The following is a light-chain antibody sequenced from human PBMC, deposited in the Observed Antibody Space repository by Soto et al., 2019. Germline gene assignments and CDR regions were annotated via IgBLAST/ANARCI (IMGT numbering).Light chain of an antibody. CDR3: QHYSSSRWT. CDR1: QSVSSRS. CDR2: AAS. Sequence: EIVLTQSPGTLSLSPGERATLSCRASQSVSSRSFAWYQQKPGQAPRLLIYAASSRATGIPDRFSGGGSGTDFTLTISRLEPEEFAVYYCQHYSSSRWTFGQGTKVEMK. V-gene: IGKV3-20*01. J-gene: IGKJ1*01.